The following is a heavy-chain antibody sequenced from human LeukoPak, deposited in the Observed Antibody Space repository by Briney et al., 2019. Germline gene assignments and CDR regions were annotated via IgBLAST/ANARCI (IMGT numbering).Heavy chain of an antibody. CDR2: INTNTGNP. CDR1: GYTFTSYA. V-gene: IGHV7-4-1*02. J-gene: IGHJ6*03. D-gene: IGHD6-13*01. Sequence: ASVKVSCKASGYTFTSYAMNWVRQAPGQGLEWMGWINTNTGNPTYAQGFTGRFVFSLDTSVSTAYLQISSLKAEDTAVYYCARGLRNRSSWYSVDYYYYMDVWGKGTTVTISS. CDR3: ARGLRNRSSWYSVDYYYYMDV.